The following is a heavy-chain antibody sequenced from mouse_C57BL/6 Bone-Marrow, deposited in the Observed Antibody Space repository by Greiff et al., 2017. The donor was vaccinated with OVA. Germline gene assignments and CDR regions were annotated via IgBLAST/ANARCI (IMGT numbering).Heavy chain of an antibody. D-gene: IGHD4-1*01. J-gene: IGHJ2*01. Sequence: EVKLVESGGGLVKPGGSLKLSCAASGFTFSDYGMHWVRQAPEKGLEWVAYISSGSSTIYYADTVKGRFTISRDNAKNTMFLQMTSLRSEDTAMYYCATITGEDCWGQGTTLTVSS. V-gene: IGHV5-17*01. CDR2: ISSGSSTI. CDR3: ATITGEDC. CDR1: GFTFSDYG.